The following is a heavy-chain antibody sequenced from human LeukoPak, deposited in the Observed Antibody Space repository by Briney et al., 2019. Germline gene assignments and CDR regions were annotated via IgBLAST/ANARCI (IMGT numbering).Heavy chain of an antibody. CDR1: GFTFSSYT. J-gene: IGHJ4*02. CDR2: IGVGSAYI. CDR3: ARVESYTITPGY. Sequence: GGSLRLSCAASGFTFSSYTMNWVRQAPGKGLEWVSSIGVGSAYIYYADSVKGRFTISRDNAENSLYLQMNSLRAEDTAVYYCARVESYTITPGYWGQGTLVTVSS. D-gene: IGHD1-14*01. V-gene: IGHV3-21*01.